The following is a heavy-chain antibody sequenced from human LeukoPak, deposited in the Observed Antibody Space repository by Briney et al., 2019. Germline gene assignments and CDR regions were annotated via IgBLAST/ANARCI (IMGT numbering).Heavy chain of an antibody. D-gene: IGHD5-24*01. J-gene: IGHJ3*02. CDR1: GGSISSGGYY. CDR2: IYYSGST. Sequence: PSETLSLTCTVSGGSISSGGYYWSWIRQHPGKGLEWIGYIYYSGSTYYNPSLKSRVTISVDTSKNQFSLKLSSVTAADTAVYYCASRRDGSLGAFDIWGQGTMVTVSS. V-gene: IGHV4-31*03. CDR3: ASRRDGSLGAFDI.